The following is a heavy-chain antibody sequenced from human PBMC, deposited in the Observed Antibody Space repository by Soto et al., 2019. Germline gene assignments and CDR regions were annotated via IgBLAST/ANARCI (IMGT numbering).Heavy chain of an antibody. D-gene: IGHD2-8*01. Sequence: PGGSLRLSCAASGFTFSSYAMHWVRQAPGKGLEWVAVISYDGSNKYYADSVKGRFTISRDNSKNTLYLQMNSLRAEDTAVYYCASLPLRNGYWFDPWGQGTLVTVSS. CDR2: ISYDGSNK. J-gene: IGHJ5*02. CDR3: ASLPLRNGYWFDP. V-gene: IGHV3-30-3*01. CDR1: GFTFSSYA.